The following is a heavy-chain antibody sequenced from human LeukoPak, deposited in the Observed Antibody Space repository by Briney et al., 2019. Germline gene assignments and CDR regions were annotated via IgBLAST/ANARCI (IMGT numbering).Heavy chain of an antibody. D-gene: IGHD3-3*01. CDR3: ARRRITIFGVVIILGGPFDY. J-gene: IGHJ4*02. CDR2: INHSGST. Sequence: SETLSLTCTVSGYSISSGYYWSWIRQPPGKGLEWIGEINHSGSTNYNPSLKSRVTISVDTSKNQFSLKLSSVTAADTAVYYCARRRITIFGVVIILGGPFDYWGQGTLVTVSS. V-gene: IGHV4-38-2*02. CDR1: GYSISSGYY.